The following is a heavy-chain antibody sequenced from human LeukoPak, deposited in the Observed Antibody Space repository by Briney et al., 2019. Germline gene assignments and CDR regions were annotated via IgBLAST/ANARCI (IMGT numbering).Heavy chain of an antibody. CDR2: IYSGGST. Sequence: GWSLRLSCAASGFTVSSNYMSWVRQAPGKGLEWVSVIYSGGSTYYADSVKGRFTISRDNSKNTLYLQMNSLRAEDTAVYYCARYYGSGSTSFDYWGQGTLVTVSS. V-gene: IGHV3-53*01. D-gene: IGHD3-10*01. CDR3: ARYYGSGSTSFDY. CDR1: GFTVSSNY. J-gene: IGHJ4*02.